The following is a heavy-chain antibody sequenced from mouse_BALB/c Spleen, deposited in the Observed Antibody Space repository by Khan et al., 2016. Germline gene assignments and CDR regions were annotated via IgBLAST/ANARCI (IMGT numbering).Heavy chain of an antibody. CDR3: ARIELRLQAWFAY. Sequence: EVELVESGGGLVKPGGSLKLSCAASGFTFSSYAMSWVRQTPEKRLEWVASIGSGVSTYYPDSVKGRFTISRDNARNILYLQMSSLRSEDTAMYXYARIELRLQAWFAYWGQGTLVTVSA. CDR1: GFTFSSYA. J-gene: IGHJ3*01. CDR2: IGSGVST. V-gene: IGHV5-6-5*01. D-gene: IGHD1-2*01.